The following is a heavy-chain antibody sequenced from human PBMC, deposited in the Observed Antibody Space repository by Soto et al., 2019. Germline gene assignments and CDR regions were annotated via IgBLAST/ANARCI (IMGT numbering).Heavy chain of an antibody. CDR3: ARDLPTMDV. Sequence: QVQLVQSGAXXXXPGASVKVSGKASGYTFTSYGISWVRQAPGQGLEWMGGIRAYNGNTNYAQKLQGRVTMTTDTSTSTAYMELRSLRSDDTAVYYCARDLPTMDVWGQGTTVTVSS. V-gene: IGHV1-18*01. CDR1: GYTFTSYG. J-gene: IGHJ6*02. CDR2: IRAYNGNT.